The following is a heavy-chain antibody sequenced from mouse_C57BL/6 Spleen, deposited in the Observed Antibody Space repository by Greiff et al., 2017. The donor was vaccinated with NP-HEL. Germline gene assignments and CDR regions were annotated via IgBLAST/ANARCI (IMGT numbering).Heavy chain of an antibody. CDR3: ARRGRSLFAY. D-gene: IGHD3-3*01. Sequence: EVQLQQSGPELVKPGASVKISCKASGYTFTDYYMNWVKQSHGKSLEWIGDINPNNGGTSYNQKFKGKATLTVDKSSSTAYMELRSLTSEDSAVYYCARRGRSLFAYWGQGTLVTVSA. V-gene: IGHV1-26*01. J-gene: IGHJ3*01. CDR2: INPNNGGT. CDR1: GYTFTDYY.